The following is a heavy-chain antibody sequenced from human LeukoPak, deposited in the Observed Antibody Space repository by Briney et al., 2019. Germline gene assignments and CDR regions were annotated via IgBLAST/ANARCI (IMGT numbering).Heavy chain of an antibody. CDR2: INPNSGGT. CDR1: GYTFTGYY. J-gene: IGHJ4*02. Sequence: ASVKVSCKASGYTFTGYYMHWVRQAPGQGLEWMGWINPNSGGTNYAQKFQGRVTMTRDTSISTAYMELSRLRSDDTAVYYCARSRGRHIAAAGWSIEYWGQGALFTVSS. CDR3: ARSRGRHIAAAGWSIEY. V-gene: IGHV1-2*02. D-gene: IGHD6-13*01.